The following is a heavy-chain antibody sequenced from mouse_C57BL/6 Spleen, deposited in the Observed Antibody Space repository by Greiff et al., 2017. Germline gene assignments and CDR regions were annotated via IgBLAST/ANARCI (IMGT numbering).Heavy chain of an antibody. J-gene: IGHJ1*03. CDR1: GFTFSDYY. Sequence: EVHLVESEGGLVQPGSSMKLSCTASGFTFSDYYMAWVRQVPEKGLEWVANINYDGSSTYYLDSLKSRFIISRDNAKNILYLQMSSLKSEDTATYYCARGGLLNWYFDVWGTGTTVTVSS. D-gene: IGHD2-3*01. CDR3: ARGGLLNWYFDV. CDR2: INYDGSST. V-gene: IGHV5-16*01.